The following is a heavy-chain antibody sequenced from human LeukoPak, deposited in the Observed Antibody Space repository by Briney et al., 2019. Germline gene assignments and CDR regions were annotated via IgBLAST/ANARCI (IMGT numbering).Heavy chain of an antibody. CDR2: ISSSSSYI. V-gene: IGHV3-21*01. CDR1: GFTFSSYS. D-gene: IGHD2-15*01. CDR3: ARDGGLPSWFDP. J-gene: IGHJ5*02. Sequence: GGSLRLSCAASGFTFSSYSMNWVRQAPGKGLEWVSSISSSSSYIYYADSVKGRFTISRDNAKNSLCLQMNSLRAEDTAVYYCARDGGLPSWFDPWGQGTLVTVSS.